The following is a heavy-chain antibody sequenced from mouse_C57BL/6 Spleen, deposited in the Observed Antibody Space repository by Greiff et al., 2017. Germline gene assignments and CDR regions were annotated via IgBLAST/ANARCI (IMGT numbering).Heavy chain of an antibody. CDR3: ARKGN. CDR1: GYTFTGYC. J-gene: IGHJ3*01. CDR2: ILPGSGST. Sequence: VQLQQSGAELMKPGASVKLSCKATGYTFTGYCISWVNQRPGHGLEWIGAILPGSGSTNYNEKFKGKVTFTADKSPNTAYMQVSSLTTEGSAIYYCARKGNWGQGTLGTVSA. V-gene: IGHV1-9*01.